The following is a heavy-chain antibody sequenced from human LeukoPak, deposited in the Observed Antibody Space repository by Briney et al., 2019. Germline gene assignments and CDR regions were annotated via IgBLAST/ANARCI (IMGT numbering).Heavy chain of an antibody. V-gene: IGHV3-43*02. CDR3: AKDLRVGATGEGVDY. CDR1: GFTFDDYA. Sequence: GGSLRLSCAASGFTFDDYAMHWVRQAPGKGLEWVYLISGDGDSTYYADSVKGRFTISRDNSKNSLYLQMNSLRAEDTSLYYCAKDLRVGATGEGVDYWGQGTLVTVSS. D-gene: IGHD1-26*01. J-gene: IGHJ4*02. CDR2: ISGDGDST.